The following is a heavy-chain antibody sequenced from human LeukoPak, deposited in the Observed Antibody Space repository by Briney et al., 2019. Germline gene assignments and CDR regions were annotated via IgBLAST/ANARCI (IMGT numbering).Heavy chain of an antibody. CDR1: GGSISSYY. V-gene: IGHV4-59*01. J-gene: IGHJ4*02. Sequence: SETLSLTCTVSGGSISSYYWSWIRQPPGKGLEWIGYIYYSGSTNYNPSLKSRVTISVVTSKNQFSLKLSSVTAADTAVYYCARRDYGDYVLDYWGQGTLVTVSS. D-gene: IGHD4-17*01. CDR3: ARRDYGDYVLDY. CDR2: IYYSGST.